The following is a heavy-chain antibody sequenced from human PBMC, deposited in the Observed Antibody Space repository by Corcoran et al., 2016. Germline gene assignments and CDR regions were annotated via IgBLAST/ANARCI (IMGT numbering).Heavy chain of an antibody. CDR2: ISYDGSNK. CDR1: GFTFISYG. D-gene: IGHD3-10*01. J-gene: IGHJ4*02. V-gene: IGHV3-30*03. CDR3: ALWFGEYPAGFDY. Sequence: VQLVESGGGVVQPGRSLRLSCAASGFTFISYGMHWVRQAPGKGLEWVAVISYDGSNKYYADSVKGRFTISRDNSKNTLYLQMNSLRAEDTAVYYCALWFGEYPAGFDYWGQGTLVTISS.